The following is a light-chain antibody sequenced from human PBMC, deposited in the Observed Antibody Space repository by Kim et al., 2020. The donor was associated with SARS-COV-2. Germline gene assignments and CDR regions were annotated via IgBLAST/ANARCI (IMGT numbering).Light chain of an antibody. V-gene: IGLV1-44*01. CDR1: SSNIGSNT. CDR3: SAWDDSLNAWV. Sequence: QRVTISCSGSSSNIGSNTVQWYQLLPRRAPKLLIHSNSQRPSGVPDRFSGSKSDTSASLAISGLLSEDEADYFCSAWDDSLNAWVFGGGTQLTVL. CDR2: SNS. J-gene: IGLJ3*02.